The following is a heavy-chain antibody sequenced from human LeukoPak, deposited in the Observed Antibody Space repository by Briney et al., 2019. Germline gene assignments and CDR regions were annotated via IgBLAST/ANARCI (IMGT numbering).Heavy chain of an antibody. CDR2: ISSSSSTI. Sequence: GGSLRLSCAASGFTFSSYSMNWVRQAPGKGLEWVSYISSSSSTIYYADSVKGRFTISRDNPKNTLYLQMNSLRAEDTAVYYCARGGTAIIVVVRFDYWGQGTLVTVSS. J-gene: IGHJ4*02. CDR1: GFTFSSYS. V-gene: IGHV3-48*01. CDR3: ARGGTAIIVVVRFDY. D-gene: IGHD3-22*01.